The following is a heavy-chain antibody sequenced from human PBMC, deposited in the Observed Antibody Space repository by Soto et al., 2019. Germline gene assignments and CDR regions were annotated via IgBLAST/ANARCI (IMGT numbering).Heavy chain of an antibody. CDR2: ISSSSGTM. CDR3: ARSYCSGDCYSPDY. Sequence: EEQLVESGGGLVQPGGSLRLSCAAYGFNFGTYNMNWFRQAPGKGLEWVSYISSSSGTMYYSESVKGRFTISRDNARNSLYLQMNSLRGEDKAVYYCARSYCSGDCYSPDYWCQGTLVTVSS. J-gene: IGHJ4*02. CDR1: GFNFGTYN. D-gene: IGHD2-21*02. V-gene: IGHV3-48*01.